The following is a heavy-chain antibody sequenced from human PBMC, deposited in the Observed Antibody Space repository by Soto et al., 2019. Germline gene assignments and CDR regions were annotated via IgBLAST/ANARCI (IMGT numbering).Heavy chain of an antibody. CDR3: ARDLVRYSSSWYRGYYYYSMDV. J-gene: IGHJ6*02. Sequence: QVQLVQSGAEVKKPGSSVKVSCKASGGTFSSYAISWVRQAPGQGLEWMGGIIPIFGTANYAQKFQGRVTITADESTRTAYMELSSLRSEDTAVYYCARDLVRYSSSWYRGYYYYSMDVWGQGTTVTVSS. D-gene: IGHD6-13*01. CDR2: IIPIFGTA. CDR1: GGTFSSYA. V-gene: IGHV1-69*01.